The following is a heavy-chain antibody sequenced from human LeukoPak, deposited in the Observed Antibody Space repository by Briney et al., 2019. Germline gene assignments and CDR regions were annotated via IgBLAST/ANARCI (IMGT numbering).Heavy chain of an antibody. Sequence: ASVKVSCKASGYTFTGYYMHWVRQAPGQGLEWMGWINPNSGGTNYAQKFQGRVTMTRDTPISTAYMELSRLRSDDTAVYYCARDGLDCSSTSCYGDYYYYMDVWGKGTTVTVSS. CDR1: GYTFTGYY. V-gene: IGHV1-2*02. CDR3: ARDGLDCSSTSCYGDYYYYMDV. D-gene: IGHD2-2*01. J-gene: IGHJ6*03. CDR2: INPNSGGT.